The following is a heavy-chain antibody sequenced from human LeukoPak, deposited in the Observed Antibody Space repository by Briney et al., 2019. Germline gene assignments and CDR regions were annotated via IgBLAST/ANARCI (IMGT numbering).Heavy chain of an antibody. Sequence: SETLSLTCAVYGGSFSGYYWSWIRQPPGKGLEWIGEINHSGSTNYNPSLKSRVTISVDTSKNQFSLKLSSVTAADTAVYYCARSIFSALDAFDIWGQGTMVTVSS. J-gene: IGHJ3*02. D-gene: IGHD2/OR15-2a*01. CDR3: ARSIFSALDAFDI. CDR1: GGSFSGYY. CDR2: INHSGST. V-gene: IGHV4-34*01.